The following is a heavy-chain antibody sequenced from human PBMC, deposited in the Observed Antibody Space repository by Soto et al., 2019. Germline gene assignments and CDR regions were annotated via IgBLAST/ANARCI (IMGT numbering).Heavy chain of an antibody. J-gene: IGHJ4*02. D-gene: IGHD3-16*01. CDR3: ARADPDASVGY. CDR1: GASMSSHY. V-gene: IGHV4-59*11. CDR2: ISYSGST. Sequence: PSETLSLTCTVSGASMSSHYWTWLRQSPGKGLEWIGYISYSGSTYYNPSHKSRVTISADTSRNQFSLKLSAVISADTAVYYCARADPDASVGYWGQGXLVTVYS.